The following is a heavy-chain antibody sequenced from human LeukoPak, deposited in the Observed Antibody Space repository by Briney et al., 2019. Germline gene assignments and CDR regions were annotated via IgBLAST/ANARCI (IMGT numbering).Heavy chain of an antibody. CDR3: ARGPPRGKYYYMDV. CDR2: IGTASDT. J-gene: IGHJ6*03. D-gene: IGHD1-1*01. V-gene: IGHV3-13*01. Sequence: GSLRLSCAASGFTFSSFDMHWVRQPPGQGLEWVSTIGTASDTYYPGSVEGRFTLSRDNAKNSLYLQMNSLTAGDTAVYYCARGPPRGKYYYMDVWGKGTTVTVSS. CDR1: GFTFSSFD.